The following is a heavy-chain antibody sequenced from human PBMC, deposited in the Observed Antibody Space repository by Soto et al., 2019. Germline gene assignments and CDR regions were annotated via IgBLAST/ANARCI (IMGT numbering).Heavy chain of an antibody. D-gene: IGHD3-22*01. V-gene: IGHV1-69*01. CDR1: GGTFSSHA. CDR3: ALSISSGYDGASDAFDI. Sequence: QVQLVQSGAEVKKPGSSVKVSCKASGGTFSSHAISWVRQAPGQGLEWMGGIIPIFGTANYAQKFQGRVTITADESTSTAYMELSSLRSEDTAVYYCALSISSGYDGASDAFDIWGQGTMVTVSS. CDR2: IIPIFGTA. J-gene: IGHJ3*02.